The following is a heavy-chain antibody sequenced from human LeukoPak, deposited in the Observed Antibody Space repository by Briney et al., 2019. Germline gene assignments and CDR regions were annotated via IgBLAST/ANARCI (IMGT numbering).Heavy chain of an antibody. V-gene: IGHV5-51*01. CDR3: ARRLGATQPYFDF. J-gene: IGHJ4*02. D-gene: IGHD1-26*01. CDR2: IYPYDSDT. Sequence: GESLKISCKGSGYSFTSSWIGWVRQMPGKGLEWMGIIYPYDSDTKYSPSFQGQVTISADKSTSTAYLQWSGLKASDTAMYYCARRLGATQPYFDFWGQGALVTVSS. CDR1: GYSFTSSW.